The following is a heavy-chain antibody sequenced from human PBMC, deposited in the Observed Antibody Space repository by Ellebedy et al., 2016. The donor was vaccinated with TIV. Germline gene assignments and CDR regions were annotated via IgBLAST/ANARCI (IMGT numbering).Heavy chain of an antibody. D-gene: IGHD3-22*01. CDR3: ARLVPTYDSSGRAFDY. Sequence: PGGSLRLSCAASGFNFNEHYMSWIRQSPGKGLEYVSYISHTSSVIYYADSVKGRFTISRDNAKNSVYLQMDSLRVEDTAVYYCARLVPTYDSSGRAFDYWGQGTLVTVSS. CDR2: ISHTSSVI. CDR1: GFNFNEHY. J-gene: IGHJ4*02. V-gene: IGHV3-11*01.